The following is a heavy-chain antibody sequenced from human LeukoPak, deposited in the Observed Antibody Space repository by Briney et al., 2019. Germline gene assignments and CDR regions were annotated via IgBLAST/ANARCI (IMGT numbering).Heavy chain of an antibody. CDR2: IKQDGSEE. CDR1: GFTFSSYW. Sequence: GGSLRLSCAASGFTFSSYWMSWVRQAPGKGLEWVANIKQDGSEEYYVDSVKGRFTISRDNAKNSLYLQMNSLRAEDTAVYYCARVSGYYYAMSRDAFDIWGQGTMVTVSS. J-gene: IGHJ3*02. CDR3: ARVSGYYYAMSRDAFDI. V-gene: IGHV3-7*01. D-gene: IGHD3-22*01.